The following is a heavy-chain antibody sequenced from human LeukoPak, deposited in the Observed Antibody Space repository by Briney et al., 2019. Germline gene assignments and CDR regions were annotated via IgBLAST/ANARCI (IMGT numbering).Heavy chain of an antibody. V-gene: IGHV4-34*01. CDR1: GGSFSGYY. J-gene: IGHJ4*02. CDR3: ATRSGHSYGRNY. D-gene: IGHD5-18*01. Sequence: SETLSLTCAVYGGSFSGYYWSWIRQPPGKGLEWIGEINHSGSTNYNPSLKSRVTISVDTSKNQFSLKLSSVTAADTAVYYCATRSGHSYGRNYWGQGTLVTVSS. CDR2: INHSGST.